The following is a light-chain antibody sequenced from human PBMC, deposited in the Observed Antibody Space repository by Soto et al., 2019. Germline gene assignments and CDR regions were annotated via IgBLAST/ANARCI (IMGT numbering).Light chain of an antibody. Sequence: QSVLTQSASVSGSPGQSIAISCTGTSSDIGAYNYVSWYQQYPGKAPKLMIYDVSNRPSGVSDRFSGSKSGNTASLTISGLQAEDEAEYYCSSFTSSSTYVFGTGTKLTVL. CDR3: SSFTSSSTYV. CDR2: DVS. V-gene: IGLV2-14*01. CDR1: SSDIGAYNY. J-gene: IGLJ1*01.